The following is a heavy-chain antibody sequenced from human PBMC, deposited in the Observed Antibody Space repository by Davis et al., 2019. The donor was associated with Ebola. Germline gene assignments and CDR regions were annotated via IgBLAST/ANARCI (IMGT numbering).Heavy chain of an antibody. J-gene: IGHJ4*02. CDR2: ISGSGGST. CDR1: GFMFSSCG. CDR3: AAEGRSSRPGY. Sequence: GGSLRLSCAASGFMFSSCGMNWVRQAPGKGLEWVSAISGSGGSTYYADSVKGRFTISRDNSKNTLHLQMNGLRAEDTAVYYCAAEGRSSRPGYWGQGTLVTVSS. D-gene: IGHD3-10*01. V-gene: IGHV3-23*01.